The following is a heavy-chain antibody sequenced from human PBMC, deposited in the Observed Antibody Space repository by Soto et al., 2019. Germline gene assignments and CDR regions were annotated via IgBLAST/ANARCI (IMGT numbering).Heavy chain of an antibody. J-gene: IGHJ6*02. CDR1: GGSFNNYA. CDR3: AVAMVREILIFESSGMHV. CDR2: IIPNFDTP. V-gene: IGHV1-69*01. Sequence: QVHLVQSGAEVKKPGSSVKVSCKTSGGSFNNYAVSWVRQAPGQGLEWMGGIIPNFDTPNYAQKFQDRVTIIADESTSTVYMELGSLRSNDTAVYYCAVAMVREILIFESSGMHVWGQGTTVIVSS. D-gene: IGHD3-10*01.